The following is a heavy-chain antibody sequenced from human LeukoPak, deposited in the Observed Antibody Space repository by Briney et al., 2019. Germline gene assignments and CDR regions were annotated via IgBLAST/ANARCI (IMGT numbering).Heavy chain of an antibody. J-gene: IGHJ5*02. V-gene: IGHV3-7*01. CDR1: AFNFTVYL. D-gene: IGHD3-22*01. Sequence: PGRSLRLSCVASAFNFTVYLMNWVRQGQGKGLEGVASIKQDRSDKYYVDSVKGRFNVPRDNGKNSLYLEMSSLRGEDTAIYYSARVSRDDSAAWGQGTLVTVSS. CDR2: IKQDRSDK. CDR3: ARVSRDDSAA.